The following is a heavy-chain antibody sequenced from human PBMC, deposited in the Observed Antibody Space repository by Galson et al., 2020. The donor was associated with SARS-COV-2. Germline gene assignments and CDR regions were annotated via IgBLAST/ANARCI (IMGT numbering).Heavy chain of an antibody. J-gene: IGHJ6*02. D-gene: IGHD7-27*01. CDR2: NNPNSGGT. Sequence: ASVKVSCKASGYTFTGYYMHWVRQAPGQGLEWMGWNNPNSGGTNYAQKFQGRVTMTRDTSISTAYMELSRLRSDDTAVYYCAKLGNSGLYYYYGMDVWGQGTTVTVSS. CDR1: GYTFTGYY. CDR3: AKLGNSGLYYYYGMDV. V-gene: IGHV1-2*02.